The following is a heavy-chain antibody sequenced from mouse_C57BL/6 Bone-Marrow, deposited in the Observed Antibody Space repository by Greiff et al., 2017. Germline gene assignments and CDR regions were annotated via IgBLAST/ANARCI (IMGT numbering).Heavy chain of an antibody. D-gene: IGHD2-2*01. CDR2: IHPNSGST. Sequence: QVQLQQPGAELVKPGASVKLSCKASGYTFTSYWMHWVKQRPGQGLEWIGMIHPNSGSTNYNEKFKSKATLTVDKSSSTAYMQLSSLTSEDSAVYDCARVGLRRWDFDVWGTGNTVTVSA. CDR3: ARVGLRRWDFDV. J-gene: IGHJ1*03. CDR1: GYTFTSYW. V-gene: IGHV1-64*01.